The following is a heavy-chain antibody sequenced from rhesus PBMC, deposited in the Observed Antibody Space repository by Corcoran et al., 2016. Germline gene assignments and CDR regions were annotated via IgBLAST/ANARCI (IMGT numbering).Heavy chain of an antibody. CDR1: GYYISGYY. V-gene: IGHV4-122*02. Sequence: QVQLQESGPGLVKPSETLSLTCAVSGYYISGYYWSWIRQAPGKGLEWIGYIPDIGSTSYNPSLTSRVTISRDTSKNQFSLKLSSVTAADTAVYYCARNSGSWIFDYWGQGVLVTVSS. CDR3: ARNSGSWIFDY. D-gene: IGHD6-25*01. CDR2: IPDIGST. J-gene: IGHJ4*01.